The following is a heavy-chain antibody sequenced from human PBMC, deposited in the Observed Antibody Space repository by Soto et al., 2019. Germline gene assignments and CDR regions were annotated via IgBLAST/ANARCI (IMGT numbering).Heavy chain of an antibody. CDR3: ATPLYTMVRGEGDAFDI. Sequence: ASVKVSCKVSGYTLTELSMHRVRQAPGKGLEWMGGFDPEDGETIYAQKFQGRVTMTEDTSTDTAYMELSSLRSEDTAVYYCATPLYTMVRGEGDAFDIWGQGTMVTVSS. CDR1: GYTLTELS. CDR2: FDPEDGET. J-gene: IGHJ3*02. D-gene: IGHD3-10*01. V-gene: IGHV1-24*01.